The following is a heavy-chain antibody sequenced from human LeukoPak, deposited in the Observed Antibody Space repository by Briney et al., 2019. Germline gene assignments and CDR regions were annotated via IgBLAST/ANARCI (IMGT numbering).Heavy chain of an antibody. CDR2: ISSNGDST. Sequence: QPGGSLRLACSASGFIFSSYAMHWVRQAPGKGLEYVSAISSNGDSTYYADSVKGRFTISRDNSKNTLYLQMSSLRAEDTAVYYCVNSITVAGTPFDYWGQGTLVTVSS. V-gene: IGHV3-64D*09. D-gene: IGHD6-19*01. CDR3: VNSITVAGTPFDY. CDR1: GFIFSSYA. J-gene: IGHJ4*02.